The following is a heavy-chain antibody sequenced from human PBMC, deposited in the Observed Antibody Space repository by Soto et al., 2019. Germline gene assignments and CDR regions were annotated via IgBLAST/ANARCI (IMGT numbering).Heavy chain of an antibody. Sequence: SVKVSCKASGGTFSSYAISWVRQAPGQGLDWMGGIIPIFGTANYAQKFQGRVTITADESTSTAYMELSSLRSEDTAVYYCARDQGYGDYVQYYYGMDVWGQGTTVTVSS. CDR1: GGTFSSYA. J-gene: IGHJ6*02. V-gene: IGHV1-69*13. CDR3: ARDQGYGDYVQYYYGMDV. CDR2: IIPIFGTA. D-gene: IGHD4-17*01.